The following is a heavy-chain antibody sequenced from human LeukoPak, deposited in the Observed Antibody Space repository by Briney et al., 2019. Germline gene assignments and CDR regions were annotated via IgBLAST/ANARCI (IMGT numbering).Heavy chain of an antibody. CDR2: INPNRGGT. V-gene: IGHV1-2*02. CDR1: GYTFTGYY. D-gene: IGHD2-2*01. CDR3: ARGYCTSTSCLGYYYYYMDV. Sequence: ASVKVSCKASGYTFTGYYMHWVRQAPGQGLEWMGWINPNRGGTKYAQKFQGRVTMTRDTSISTAYMELSRLRSDDTAVYYCARGYCTSTSCLGYYYYYMDVWGKGTTVTVSS. J-gene: IGHJ6*03.